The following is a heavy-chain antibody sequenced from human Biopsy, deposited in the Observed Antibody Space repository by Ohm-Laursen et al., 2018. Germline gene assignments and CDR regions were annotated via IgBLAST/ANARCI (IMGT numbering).Heavy chain of an antibody. Sequence: SLRLSCTASGFSFSDYHMRWIRQAPGRGLGRVSYISGGGTIYYGDSMKGRVTISRDNAKNSLYLQMHSLRAEDTAVYYCARDTRWSPYSMDVWGQGTTVTVSS. V-gene: IGHV3-11*01. CDR2: ISGGGTI. D-gene: IGHD4-23*01. CDR1: GFSFSDYH. CDR3: ARDTRWSPYSMDV. J-gene: IGHJ6*02.